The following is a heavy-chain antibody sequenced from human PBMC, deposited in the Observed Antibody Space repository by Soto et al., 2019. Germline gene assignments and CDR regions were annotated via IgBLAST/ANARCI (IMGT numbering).Heavy chain of an antibody. Sequence: GASVKVSCKASGYTFTGYYMQWVRQAPGQGHEWMRIINPSGGSTSYAQKFQGRVTMTRDTSTSTVYMELSSLRSEDTAVYYCARAYSSSREYYYYYMDVWGKGTTVTVSS. CDR2: INPSGGST. CDR3: ARAYSSSREYYYYYMDV. V-gene: IGHV1-46*03. J-gene: IGHJ6*03. D-gene: IGHD6-6*01. CDR1: GYTFTGYY.